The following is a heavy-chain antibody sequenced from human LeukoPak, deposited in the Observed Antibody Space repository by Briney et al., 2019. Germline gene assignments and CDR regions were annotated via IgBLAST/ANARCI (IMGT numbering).Heavy chain of an antibody. CDR1: GGSISTYY. J-gene: IGHJ5*02. CDR2: IYYSGTT. D-gene: IGHD6-6*01. CDR3: ARGYSSSSAWFDP. V-gene: IGHV4-59*01. Sequence: SETLSLTCNISGGSISTYYWTWIRQPPGKGLEWIGHIYYSGTTDYDPSLRSRVTISIDTSNNQFSLNLTSVDAADTAIYYCARGYSSSSAWFDPWGQGTLVTASS.